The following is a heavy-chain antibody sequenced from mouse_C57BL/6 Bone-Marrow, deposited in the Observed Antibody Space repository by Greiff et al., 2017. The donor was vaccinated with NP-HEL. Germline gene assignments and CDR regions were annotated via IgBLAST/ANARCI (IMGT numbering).Heavy chain of an antibody. Sequence: VQLQQPGAELVKPGASVKMSCKASGYTFTSYWITWVKQRPGQGLEWIGDIYPGSGSTNYNEKFKSKATLTVDTSSSTAYMQLSSLTSEDSAVYFCARHGGHYGSSPAWFAYWGQGTLVTVSA. J-gene: IGHJ3*01. CDR1: GYTFTSYW. V-gene: IGHV1-55*01. CDR2: IYPGSGST. CDR3: ARHGGHYGSSPAWFAY. D-gene: IGHD1-1*01.